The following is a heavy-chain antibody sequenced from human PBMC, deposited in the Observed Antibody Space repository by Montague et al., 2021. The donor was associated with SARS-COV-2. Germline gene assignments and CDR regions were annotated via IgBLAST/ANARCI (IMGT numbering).Heavy chain of an antibody. D-gene: IGHD1-26*01. Sequence: SETLSLTCTVSGDSVSHDFWTWIRQPPGKGLEWIGYVYYSRSSSYNPSLRCRVSIAVDTSKNQFSLRLSTVTAADTAIHYCARDPAPSGSGTFYDYWGQGTLVAVSS. CDR2: VYYSRSS. J-gene: IGHJ4*02. CDR3: ARDPAPSGSGTFYDY. CDR1: GDSVSHDF. V-gene: IGHV4-59*02.